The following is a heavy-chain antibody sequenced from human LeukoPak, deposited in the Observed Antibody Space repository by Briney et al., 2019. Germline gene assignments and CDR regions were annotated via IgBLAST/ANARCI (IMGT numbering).Heavy chain of an antibody. Sequence: GGSLRLSCAASGFTFSSYAMSWVRQAPGEGLEWVSAISGSGGSTYYADSVKGRFTISRDNSKNTLYLQMNSLRAEDTAVYYCTRYRTLYSGSYPTRRYWGQGTLVTVSS. CDR2: ISGSGGST. D-gene: IGHD1-26*01. J-gene: IGHJ4*02. CDR3: TRYRTLYSGSYPTRRY. CDR1: GFTFSSYA. V-gene: IGHV3-23*01.